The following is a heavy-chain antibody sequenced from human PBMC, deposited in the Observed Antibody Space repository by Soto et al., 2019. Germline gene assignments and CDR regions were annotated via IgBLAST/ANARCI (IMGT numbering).Heavy chain of an antibody. Sequence: GGSLRLSCAASGFTHNSYWMHWVRQAPGMGLVWVSRISPDGSGATYADSVKGRFTISRDNAKNTLYLQMNSLRVEDTAVYYCARGAVAGQVVALFDPWGQGTLVTVSS. J-gene: IGHJ5*02. V-gene: IGHV3-74*03. CDR1: GFTHNSYW. D-gene: IGHD6-19*01. CDR3: ARGAVAGQVVALFDP. CDR2: ISPDGSGA.